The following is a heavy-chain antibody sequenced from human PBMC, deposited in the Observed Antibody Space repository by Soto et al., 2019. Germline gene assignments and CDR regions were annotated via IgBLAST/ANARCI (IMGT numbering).Heavy chain of an antibody. D-gene: IGHD3-22*01. V-gene: IGHV4-59*01. CDR3: TTARGYYDSSGYGMDV. J-gene: IGHJ6*02. CDR2: MYNTGST. Sequence: SETLSLTCTVSGGSISGYYWSWIRQPPGKGLEWIGYMYNTGSTVYNPSFKSRVTISVDTSKNQFSLRLNSVTAADTAFFYCTTARGYYDSSGYGMDVGGQGTTVTVSS. CDR1: GGSISGYY.